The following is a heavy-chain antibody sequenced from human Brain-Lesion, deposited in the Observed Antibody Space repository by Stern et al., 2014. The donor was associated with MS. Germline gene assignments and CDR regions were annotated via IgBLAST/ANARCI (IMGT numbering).Heavy chain of an antibody. D-gene: IGHD1-26*01. J-gene: IGHJ4*02. CDR1: GGSISSSTYY. V-gene: IGHV4-39*01. CDR2: IYYCGFT. CDR3: ARHDSVPRPSQLYSARDRGPGYFDY. Sequence: QLVESGPGLVKPSETLSLTCTVSGGSISSSTYYWAWIRQPPGKGLEWIGNIYYCGFTYYNPSLKRRVTIFVALSKNPFSLQLSSVTAADPAIYYCARHDSVPRPSQLYSARDRGPGYFDYWGQGTLVTVSS.